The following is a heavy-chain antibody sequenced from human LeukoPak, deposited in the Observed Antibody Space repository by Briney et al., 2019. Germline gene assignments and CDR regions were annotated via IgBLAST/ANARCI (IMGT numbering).Heavy chain of an antibody. J-gene: IGHJ4*02. CDR1: GFTFSSYW. Sequence: GGSLRLSCAASGFTFSSYWMSWVRQAPGKGLEWVANIKQDGSEKYYVDSVKGRFTISRDNSKNTLYLQMNSLRGEDTAMYYCAKELAAGGPQDYWGQGTLVTVSS. CDR3: AKELAAGGPQDY. D-gene: IGHD6-13*01. CDR2: IKQDGSEK. V-gene: IGHV3-7*01.